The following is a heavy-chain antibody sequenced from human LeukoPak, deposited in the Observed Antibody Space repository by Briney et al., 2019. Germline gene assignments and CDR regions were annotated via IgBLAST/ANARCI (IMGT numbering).Heavy chain of an antibody. CDR2: IYHSGST. CDR3: ARARVYYDSSGYYYSDY. J-gene: IGHJ4*02. CDR1: GGSISSSNW. D-gene: IGHD3-22*01. Sequence: PSGTLSLTCAVSGGSISSSNWWSWIRQPPGKGLEWIGEIYHSGSTYYNPSLKSRVTISVDTSKNQFSLKLSSVTAADTAVYYCARARVYYDSSGYYYSDYWGQGTLVTVST. V-gene: IGHV4-4*02.